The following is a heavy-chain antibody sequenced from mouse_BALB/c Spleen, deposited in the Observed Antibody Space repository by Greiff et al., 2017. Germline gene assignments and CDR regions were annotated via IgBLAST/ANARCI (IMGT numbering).Heavy chain of an antibody. CDR2: IWGDGST. V-gene: IGHV2-6-7*01. Sequence: VQMVESGPGLVAPSQSLSITCTVSGFSLTGYGVNWVRQPPGKGLEWLGMIWGDGSTDYNSALKSRLSISKDNSKSQVFLKMNSLQTDDTARYYCAKQIYYDYAYAMDDWGQGTSVTVSS. CDR3: AKQIYYDYAYAMDD. J-gene: IGHJ4*01. CDR1: GFSLTGYG. D-gene: IGHD2-4*01.